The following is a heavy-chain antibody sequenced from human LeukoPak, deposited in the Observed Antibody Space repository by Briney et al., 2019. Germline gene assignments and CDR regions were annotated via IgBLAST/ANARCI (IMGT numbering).Heavy chain of an antibody. V-gene: IGHV4-59*01. Sequence: LSETLSLTCSVSGGSIRSYYWNWIRQSPGKGLEWIGYIHYSGSTNYNPSLKSRVTISLDTAKTQFSLNLNSVTAADTAVYYCARGKFGEAFNWIDPWGQGTLVTVSS. CDR2: IHYSGST. CDR3: ARGKFGEAFNWIDP. J-gene: IGHJ5*02. CDR1: GGSIRSYY. D-gene: IGHD3-10*01.